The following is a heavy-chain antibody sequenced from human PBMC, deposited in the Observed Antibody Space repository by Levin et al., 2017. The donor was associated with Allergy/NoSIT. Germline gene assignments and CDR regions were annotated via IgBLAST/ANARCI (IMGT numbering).Heavy chain of an antibody. CDR1: GGTFSSYT. D-gene: IGHD3-10*01. J-gene: IGHJ4*02. CDR3: AREYYYGSGSYPPAGPFDY. V-gene: IGHV1-69*04. Sequence: GASVKVSCKASGGTFSSYTISWVRQAPGQGLEWMGRIIPILGIANYAQKFQGRVTITADKSTSTAYMELSSLRSEDTAVYYCAREYYYGSGSYPPAGPFDYWGQGTLVTVSS. CDR2: IIPILGIA.